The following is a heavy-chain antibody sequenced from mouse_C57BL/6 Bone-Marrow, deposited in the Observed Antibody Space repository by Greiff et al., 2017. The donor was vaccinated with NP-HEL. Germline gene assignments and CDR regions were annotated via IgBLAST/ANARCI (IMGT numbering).Heavy chain of an antibody. CDR3: VRHTTVVDWYFDV. V-gene: IGHV10-1*01. J-gene: IGHJ1*03. CDR2: IRSKSNNYAT. CDR1: GFSFNTYA. Sequence: EADGGLVQPKGSLKLSCAASGFSFNTYAMNWVRQAPGKGLEWVARIRSKSNNYATYYADSVKDRFTISRDDSESMLYLQMNNLKTEDTAMYYCVRHTTVVDWYFDVWGTGTTVTVSS. D-gene: IGHD1-1*01.